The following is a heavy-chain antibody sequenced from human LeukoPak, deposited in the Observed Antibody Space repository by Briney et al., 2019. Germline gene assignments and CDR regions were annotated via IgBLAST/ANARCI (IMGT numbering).Heavy chain of an antibody. D-gene: IGHD3-3*01. CDR1: GGFISSNDYY. CDR3: ARDRSGGLGYSNYYGMDV. J-gene: IGHJ6*02. Sequence: SETLSLTCTVSGGFISSNDYYWSWIRQHPGKGLEWIVYIYHSGSSYYNPSLKSRVTISVDTSENQFSLKLSSVTSADTAVYYCARDRSGGLGYSNYYGMDVWGQGTTVSVSS. CDR2: IYHSGSS. V-gene: IGHV4-31*03.